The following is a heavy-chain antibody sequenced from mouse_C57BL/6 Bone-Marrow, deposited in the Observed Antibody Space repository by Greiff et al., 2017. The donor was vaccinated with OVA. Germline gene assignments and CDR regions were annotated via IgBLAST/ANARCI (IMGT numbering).Heavy chain of an antibody. D-gene: IGHD1-1*01. CDR1: GFTFSSYG. V-gene: IGHV5-6*01. CDR3: ARHADYGSSLYYAMDY. Sequence: EVQRVESGGDLVKPGGSLKLSCAASGFTFSSYGMSWVRQTPDKRLEWVATISSGGSYTYYPDSVKGRFTISRDNAKNTLYLQMSSLKSEDTAMYYCARHADYGSSLYYAMDYWGQGTSVTVSS. CDR2: ISSGGSYT. J-gene: IGHJ4*01.